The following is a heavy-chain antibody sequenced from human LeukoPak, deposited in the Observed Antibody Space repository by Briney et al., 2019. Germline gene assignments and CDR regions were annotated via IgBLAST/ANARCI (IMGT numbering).Heavy chain of an antibody. CDR3: ARGGYYDLLTGDYPYYYGMDV. J-gene: IGHJ6*02. D-gene: IGHD3-9*01. CDR2: IYYSGST. Sequence: SETLSLTCTVSGGSISSYYWSWIRQPPGKGLEWIGYIYYSGSTNYNPSLKSRVTISVDTSKNQFSLKLTSVTAADTAVYYCARGGYYDLLTGDYPYYYGMDVWGQGTTLTVS. V-gene: IGHV4-59*08. CDR1: GGSISSYY.